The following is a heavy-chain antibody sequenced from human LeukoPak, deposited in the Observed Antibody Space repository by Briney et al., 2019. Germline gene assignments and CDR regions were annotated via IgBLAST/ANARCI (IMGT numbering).Heavy chain of an antibody. V-gene: IGHV3-66*01. CDR2: IYSGGST. D-gene: IGHD3-3*01. CDR1: GFTVSSNY. CDR3: ARSPLGITIFGVVIQDY. J-gene: IGHJ4*02. Sequence: GGSLRLSCAASGFTVSSNYMSWVRQAPGKGLEWVSVIYSGGSTYYADSVKGRFTISRDNSKNTLYLQMNSLRAEDTAVYYCARSPLGITIFGVVIQDYWGQGTLVTVSS.